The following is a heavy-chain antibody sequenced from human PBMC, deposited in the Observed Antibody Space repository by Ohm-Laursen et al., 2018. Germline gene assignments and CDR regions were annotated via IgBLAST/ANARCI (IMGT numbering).Heavy chain of an antibody. CDR1: GGSVSSDSYY. V-gene: IGHV4-61*01. CDR3: ARGTPDSSSWKDAFDI. Sequence: SETLSLTCTVSGGSVSSDSYYWSWIRQPPGKGLEWIGYIYYSGSTNYNPSLKSRVTISVDTSKNQFSLKLSSVTAADTAVYYCARGTPDSSSWKDAFDIWGQGTMVTVSS. J-gene: IGHJ3*02. CDR2: IYYSGST. D-gene: IGHD6-13*01.